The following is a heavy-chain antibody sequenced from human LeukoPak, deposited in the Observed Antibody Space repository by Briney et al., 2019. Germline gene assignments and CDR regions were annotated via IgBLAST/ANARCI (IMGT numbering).Heavy chain of an antibody. D-gene: IGHD2-2*03. Sequence: GGPLRLPCAASGFHLDDYAMHLVRQVRGKGLGVVSLISGDDGDTLYADSVRGRFTITRDNNKSSLLLQMNSLRTEDTTLYYCVRAHGYVDFWGQGTLVTVSS. CDR2: ISGDDGDT. CDR3: VRAHGYVDF. V-gene: IGHV3-43*02. J-gene: IGHJ4*02. CDR1: GFHLDDYA.